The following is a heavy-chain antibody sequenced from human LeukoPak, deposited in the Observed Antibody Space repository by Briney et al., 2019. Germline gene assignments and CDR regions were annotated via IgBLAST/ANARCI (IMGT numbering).Heavy chain of an antibody. D-gene: IGHD3-10*01. J-gene: IGHJ3*02. Sequence: ASVKVSCKASGYTFTSYGISWVRQAPGQGLEWMGWISAYNGSTNYAQKLQGRVTMTTDTSTSTAYMELRSLRSDDTAVYYCARWSGSYYRDAFDIWGQGTMVTVSS. CDR2: ISAYNGST. CDR1: GYTFTSYG. V-gene: IGHV1-18*01. CDR3: ARWSGSYYRDAFDI.